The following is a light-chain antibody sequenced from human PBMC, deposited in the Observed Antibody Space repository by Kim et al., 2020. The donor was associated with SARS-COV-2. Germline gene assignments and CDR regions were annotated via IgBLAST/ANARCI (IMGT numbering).Light chain of an antibody. CDR2: GKN. J-gene: IGLJ2*01. CDR1: SIRSYY. Sequence: LGQIGRITGQGDSIRSYYASWYQQKPGQAPVLVIYGKNNRPSGIPDRFYGSSSGNTASVTITGAQAEEEADYYCNSRDSSGNHVVFGGETQLTVL. V-gene: IGLV3-19*01. CDR3: NSRDSSGNHVV.